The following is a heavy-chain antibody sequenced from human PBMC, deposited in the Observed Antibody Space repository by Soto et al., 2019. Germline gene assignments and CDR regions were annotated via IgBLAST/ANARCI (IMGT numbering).Heavy chain of an antibody. Sequence: ASVKVSCTASGGTFSSYAISWVRQAPGQGLEWMGWISANNGNTNYAQKFQGRVTMTTDTSTSTAYMELRSLRSGDTAVYYCARELVKARDYGDYVGYDYWGQGTLVTVSS. CDR1: GGTFSSYA. CDR3: ARELVKARDYGDYVGYDY. J-gene: IGHJ4*02. D-gene: IGHD4-17*01. V-gene: IGHV1-18*01. CDR2: ISANNGNT.